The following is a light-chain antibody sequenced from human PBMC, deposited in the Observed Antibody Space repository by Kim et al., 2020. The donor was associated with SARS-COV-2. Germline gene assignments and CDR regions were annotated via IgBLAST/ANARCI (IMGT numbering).Light chain of an antibody. CDR2: EDS. J-gene: IGLJ2*01. V-gene: IGLV3-1*01. CDR1: KLGDKY. CDR3: QTWDSITVV. Sequence: ELTQPPSVSVSPGQTASITCSGDKLGDKYACWYQQKPGQSPVLVLYEDSKRPSGIPERFSGSNSGNTATLTISGTQAMDEADYYCQTWDSITVVFGGGTQLTVL.